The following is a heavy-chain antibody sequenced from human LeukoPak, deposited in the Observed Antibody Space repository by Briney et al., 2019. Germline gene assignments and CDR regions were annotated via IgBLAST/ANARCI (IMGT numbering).Heavy chain of an antibody. J-gene: IGHJ4*02. Sequence: SVTVSCKASGGTFSSYAISWVRQAPGQGLEWMGGIIPIFGTANYAQKFQGRVTITADESTSTAYMELSSLRSEDTAVYYCARGPPYHYYDSSGYFPADYWGQGTLVTVSS. CDR3: ARGPPYHYYDSSGYFPADY. D-gene: IGHD3-22*01. V-gene: IGHV1-69*13. CDR2: IIPIFGTA. CDR1: GGTFSSYA.